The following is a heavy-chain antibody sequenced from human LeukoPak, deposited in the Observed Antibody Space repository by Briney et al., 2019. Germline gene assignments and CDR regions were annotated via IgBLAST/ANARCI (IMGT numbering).Heavy chain of an antibody. CDR1: GFTFSSYA. J-gene: IGHJ4*01. D-gene: IGHD4-17*01. CDR3: ARAGTVTTIPPNY. CDR2: ISSNGGST. V-gene: IGHV3-64*01. Sequence: PGGSLRLSCAASGFTFSSYAMHWVRQAPGKGLEYVSAISSNGGSTYYANSVKGRFTISRDNSKNTLYLQMGSLRAEDMAVYHCARAGTVTTIPPNYWGHGTLVTVSS.